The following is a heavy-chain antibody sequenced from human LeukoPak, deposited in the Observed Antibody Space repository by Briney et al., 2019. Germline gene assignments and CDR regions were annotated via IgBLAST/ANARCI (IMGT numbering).Heavy chain of an antibody. Sequence: KPGGSLRLSCAASGFTFSIYTMNWVRQAPGKGLEWVSSIDSSSYNIYYADSVKGRFTISRDNAQSSVYLQMSSLRAEDTAVYFCARDLAYYCDSSYDWGQGTLVTVSS. J-gene: IGHJ4*02. CDR2: IDSSSYNI. D-gene: IGHD3-22*01. CDR1: GFTFSIYT. V-gene: IGHV3-21*01. CDR3: ARDLAYYCDSSYD.